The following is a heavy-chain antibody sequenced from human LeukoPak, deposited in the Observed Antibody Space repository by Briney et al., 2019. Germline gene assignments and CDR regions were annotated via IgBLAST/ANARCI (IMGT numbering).Heavy chain of an antibody. CDR2: IYYGGST. D-gene: IGHD5-18*01. CDR3: ASRGYNYGYFDY. Sequence: PSETLSLTCTVSVGSISRSNYYWGWIRQAPGKGLEWIGSIYYGGSTYYNPSLKSRVTISVDTSKNHFSLKLSSVTAADTAVYYCASRGYNYGYFDYWGQGTLVTVSS. J-gene: IGHJ4*02. V-gene: IGHV4-39*02. CDR1: VGSISRSNYY.